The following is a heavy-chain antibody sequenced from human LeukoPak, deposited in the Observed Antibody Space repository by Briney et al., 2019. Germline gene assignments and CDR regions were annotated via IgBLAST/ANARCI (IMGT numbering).Heavy chain of an antibody. D-gene: IGHD7-27*01. CDR1: GYSFTNYW. CDR3: ARRELGILYYFDY. Sequence: GESLKISCKGSGYSFTNYWIGWVRQMPGKGLEWMGIIYPSDSDTTYSPSFQGQVTISADKSISTAYLQWSSLKASDTAMYYCARRELGILYYFDYWGQGTLVTVSS. CDR2: IYPSDSDT. J-gene: IGHJ4*02. V-gene: IGHV5-51*01.